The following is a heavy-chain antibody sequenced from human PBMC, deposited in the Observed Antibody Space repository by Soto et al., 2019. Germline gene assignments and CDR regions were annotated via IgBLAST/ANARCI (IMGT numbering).Heavy chain of an antibody. CDR1: GFTFPNYW. CDR2: INSDGTRT. CDR3: ATVATGSWDWFDP. Sequence: EVQLVESGGGLVQPGGSLRLSCEASGFTFPNYWMHWVRQVPGKGLVWVSRINSDGTRTTYADSVRGRFTISRDNAKNTLYLQMNSLRAEDTAVYYCATVATGSWDWFDPWGQGTLVTVSS. D-gene: IGHD1-26*01. J-gene: IGHJ5*02. V-gene: IGHV3-74*01.